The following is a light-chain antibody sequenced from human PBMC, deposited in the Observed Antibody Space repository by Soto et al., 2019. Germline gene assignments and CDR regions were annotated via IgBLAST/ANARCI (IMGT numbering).Light chain of an antibody. CDR1: SSDVGSYNR. Sequence: QSVLTRRPSVSGSPGQSVTISCTGTSSDVGSYNRFSCYQQPPGTAPKLMIYEVSNRPSPVAGRFYGSKSGNTASVRKSGRQAEDEADYCWGRYTSSSTFYVFGARHKITV. J-gene: IGLJ1*01. CDR3: GRYTSSSTFYV. V-gene: IGLV2-18*01. CDR2: EVS.